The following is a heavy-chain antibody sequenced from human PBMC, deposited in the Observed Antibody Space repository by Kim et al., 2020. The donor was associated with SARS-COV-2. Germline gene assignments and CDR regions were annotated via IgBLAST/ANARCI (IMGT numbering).Heavy chain of an antibody. D-gene: IGHD4-4*01. V-gene: IGHV1-18*01. CDR2: ISAYNGNT. J-gene: IGHJ5*02. CDR3: ARVPRLQSWRGWFDP. Sequence: ASVKVSCKASGYTFTSYGISWVRQAPGQGLEWMGWISAYNGNTNYAQKLQGRVTMTTETSTSTAYMELRSLRSDDTAVYYCARVPRLQSWRGWFDPWGQGTLVTVSS. CDR1: GYTFTSYG.